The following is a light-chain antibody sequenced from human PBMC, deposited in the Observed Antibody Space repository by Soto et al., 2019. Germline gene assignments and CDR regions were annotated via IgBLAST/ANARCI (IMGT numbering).Light chain of an antibody. Sequence: DIQVTQSPSSLSGYIGNRVTIACRAGQSVSSYLNWYQQKQGKAPKLLIYAASDLQSGVPSRFSGSGSGTDFTLTISSLQPEDVAIYFCQQSYSTQWTFGQGTTVEIK. CDR2: AAS. CDR3: QQSYSTQWT. J-gene: IGKJ1*01. CDR1: QSVSSY. V-gene: IGKV1-39*01.